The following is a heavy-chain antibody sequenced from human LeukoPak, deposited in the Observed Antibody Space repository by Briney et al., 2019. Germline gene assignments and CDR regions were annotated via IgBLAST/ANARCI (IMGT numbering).Heavy chain of an antibody. Sequence: GGSLRLSCAASGFTFSSYWMHWVRQAPGKGLVWVSRINSDGSSTSYADSVKGRFTISRDNAKNTLYLQMNSLRAEDTAVYYCARVRSVGATNAFDIWGQGTMVTVSS. CDR3: ARVRSVGATNAFDI. D-gene: IGHD1-26*01. J-gene: IGHJ3*02. CDR1: GFTFSSYW. V-gene: IGHV3-74*01. CDR2: INSDGSST.